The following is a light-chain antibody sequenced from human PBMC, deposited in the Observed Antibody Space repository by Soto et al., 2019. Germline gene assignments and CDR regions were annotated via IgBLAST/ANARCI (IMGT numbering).Light chain of an antibody. CDR1: SSNIGNNY. CDR3: ATWDFSLSAVV. CDR2: DNN. Sequence: QSALTQPPSVSAAPGQKVTISCSGSSSNIGNNYVSWYQQLPGTAPKLLIYDNNDRPSGIPDRFSGSKSGTSATLGITGLQTGDEADYYCATWDFSLSAVVFGGGTKVTVL. J-gene: IGLJ3*02. V-gene: IGLV1-51*01.